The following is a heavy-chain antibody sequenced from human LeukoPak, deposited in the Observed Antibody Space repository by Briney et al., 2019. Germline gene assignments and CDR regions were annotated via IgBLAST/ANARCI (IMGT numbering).Heavy chain of an antibody. CDR2: FDPEDGET. V-gene: IGHV1-24*01. CDR1: GYTLTELS. D-gene: IGHD3-10*01. Sequence: ASVKVSCKVSGYTLTELSMHWVRQAPGKGLEWMGGFDPEDGETLYAQNFQGRVTMTEDTSTDTAYMELSSLRSDDTAVYYCATDQRGAGLGFRYGSGSFNGLDVWGQGTTVTVSS. J-gene: IGHJ6*02. CDR3: ATDQRGAGLGFRYGSGSFNGLDV.